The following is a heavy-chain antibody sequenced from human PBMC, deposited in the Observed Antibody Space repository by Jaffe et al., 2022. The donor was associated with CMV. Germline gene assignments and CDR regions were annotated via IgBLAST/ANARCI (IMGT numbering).Heavy chain of an antibody. CDR3: ARLSGGASPLGFWSGYYHY. J-gene: IGHJ4*02. Sequence: QLQLQESGPGLVKPSETLSLTCTVSGGSISSSSYYWGWIRQPPGKGLEWIGSIYYSGSTYYNPSLKSRVTISVDTSKNQFSLKLSSVTAADTAVYYCARLSGGASPLGFWSGYYHYWGQGTLVTVSS. D-gene: IGHD3-3*01. V-gene: IGHV4-39*01. CDR2: IYYSGST. CDR1: GGSISSSSYY.